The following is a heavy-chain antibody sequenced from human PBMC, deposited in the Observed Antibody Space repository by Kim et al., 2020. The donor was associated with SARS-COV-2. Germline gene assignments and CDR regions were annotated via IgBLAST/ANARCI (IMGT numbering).Heavy chain of an antibody. V-gene: IGHV3-33*01. CDR1: GFTFSSYG. CDR3: ARGEYSSSPRYNWFDP. D-gene: IGHD6-6*01. CDR2: IWYDGSNK. Sequence: GGSLRLSCAASGFTFSSYGMHWVRQAPGKGLEWVAVIWYDGSNKYYADSVKGRFTISRDNSKNTLYLQMNSLRAEDTAVYYCARGEYSSSPRYNWFDPWGQGTLVTVSS. J-gene: IGHJ5*02.